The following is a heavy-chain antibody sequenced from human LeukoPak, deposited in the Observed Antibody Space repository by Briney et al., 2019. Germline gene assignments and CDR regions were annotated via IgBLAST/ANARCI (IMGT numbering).Heavy chain of an antibody. CDR2: IYHSGST. CDR3: ARILWNYYYYMDV. CDR1: GGSISSGDYY. D-gene: IGHD2-21*01. V-gene: IGHV4-30-2*01. J-gene: IGHJ6*03. Sequence: SQTLSLTCTVSGGSISSGDYYWSWIRQPPGKGLEWIGYIYHSGSTYYNPSLKSRVTISVDRSKNQFSLKLSSVTAADTAVYYCARILWNYYYYMDVWGKETTVTVSS.